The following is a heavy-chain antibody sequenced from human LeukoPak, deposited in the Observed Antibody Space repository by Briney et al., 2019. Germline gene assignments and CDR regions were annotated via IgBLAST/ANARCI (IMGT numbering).Heavy chain of an antibody. CDR2: INPRIGDT. Sequence: GASVKVSCKASGYTFTGYYMHWVRQAPGQGLEWMGWINPRIGDTNYAQKFQGRVTMTRDTSISTVYMELSSLRSDDTAVYYCARDWGLLRAGAYWGQGTLVTVPS. D-gene: IGHD3-22*01. CDR1: GYTFTGYY. V-gene: IGHV1-2*02. CDR3: ARDWGLLRAGAY. J-gene: IGHJ4*02.